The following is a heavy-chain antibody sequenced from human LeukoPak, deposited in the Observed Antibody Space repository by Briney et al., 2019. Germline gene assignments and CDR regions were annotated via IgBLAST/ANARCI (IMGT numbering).Heavy chain of an antibody. D-gene: IGHD1-1*01. CDR1: GGSFSGYY. Sequence: SETLSLTCAVYGGSFSGYYWSWIRQPPGKGLEWIGEINHSGSTNYNPSLKSRVTISVDTSKNQFSLKLTSVTAADTAVYYCARHGNGAFDIWGQGTRVTVSS. CDR3: ARHGNGAFDI. V-gene: IGHV4-34*01. CDR2: INHSGST. J-gene: IGHJ3*02.